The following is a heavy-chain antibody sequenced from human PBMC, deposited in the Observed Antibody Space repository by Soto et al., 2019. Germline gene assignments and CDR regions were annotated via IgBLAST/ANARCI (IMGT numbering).Heavy chain of an antibody. CDR2: ISRDGRTK. J-gene: IGHJ4*02. Sequence: QVQLVESGGGVVQPGRSLRLSCAVSGFTVSSYGMYWVRQAPGKGLEWVAVISRDGRTKFYADSVEGRFTISKDSSRNTLFLEMDSLRSDDMAVYYCTGEVASGYWGQGTLVTVSS. V-gene: IGHV3-30*03. D-gene: IGHD2-8*02. CDR3: TGEVASGY. CDR1: GFTVSSYG.